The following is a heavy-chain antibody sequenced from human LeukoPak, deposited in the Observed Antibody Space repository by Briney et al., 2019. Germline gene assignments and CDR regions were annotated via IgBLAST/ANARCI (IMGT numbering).Heavy chain of an antibody. D-gene: IGHD6-13*01. CDR3: ARGYSSSWYLD. Sequence: GGSLRLSCAASGFTFSSYSMSWVRQAPWKGLEFVSSISSSSFIYYADSVKGRFTISRDNAKKSLSLQMNSLRADDTAVYYCARGYSSSWYLDWGQGTLVTVSS. CDR2: ISSSSFI. CDR1: GFTFSSYS. V-gene: IGHV3-21*01. J-gene: IGHJ4*02.